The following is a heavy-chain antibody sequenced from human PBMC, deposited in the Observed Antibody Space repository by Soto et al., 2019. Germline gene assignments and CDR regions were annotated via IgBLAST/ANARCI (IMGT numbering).Heavy chain of an antibody. V-gene: IGHV3-7*05. CDR3: ARWNGGFDP. Sequence: EEQLVESGGGLVQPGASLRLSCAASGFTFSDYYMSWVRQAPGKGLEWVANINQDGSAKSYVDSVRGRFTISRDNGKNSLSLQMESLRADDTAVYYCARWNGGFDPWGQGTLVTVSS. D-gene: IGHD1-1*01. CDR2: INQDGSAK. CDR1: GFTFSDYY. J-gene: IGHJ5*02.